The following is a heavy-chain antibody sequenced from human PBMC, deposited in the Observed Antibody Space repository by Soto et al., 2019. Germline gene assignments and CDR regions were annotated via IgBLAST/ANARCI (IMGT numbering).Heavy chain of an antibody. CDR2: ISSSSSTI. CDR1: GFTFSSYS. CDR3: ARDQCSGGSCHFDY. Sequence: EVQLVESGGGLVQPGGSLRLSCAASGFTFSSYSMNWVRQAPGKGLEWVSYISSSSSTIYYADSVKGRFTISRDNAKNSLYLQMNSLRDEDTAVYYCARDQCSGGSCHFDYWGQGTLVTVSS. D-gene: IGHD2-15*01. J-gene: IGHJ4*02. V-gene: IGHV3-48*02.